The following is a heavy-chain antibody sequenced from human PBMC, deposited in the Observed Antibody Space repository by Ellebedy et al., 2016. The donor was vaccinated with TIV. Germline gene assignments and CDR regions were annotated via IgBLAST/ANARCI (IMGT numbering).Heavy chain of an antibody. V-gene: IGHV4-34*01. CDR1: GGSFSGYY. CDR2: INHSGST. CDR3: ASLPNYYYYYGMDV. J-gene: IGHJ6*02. Sequence: MPSETLSLTCAAYGGSFSGYYWSWIRQPPGKGLEWIGEINHSGSTNYNPSLKSRVTISVDTSKNQFSLKLSSVTAADTAVYYCASLPNYYYYYGMDVWGQGTTVTVSS.